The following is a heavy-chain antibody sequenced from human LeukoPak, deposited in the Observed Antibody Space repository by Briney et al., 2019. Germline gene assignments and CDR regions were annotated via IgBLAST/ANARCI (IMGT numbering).Heavy chain of an antibody. CDR2: ISGSGGST. V-gene: IGHV3-23*01. Sequence: PGGSLRLSCAASGFTFSSYGMHWVRQAPGKGLEWVSAISGSGGSTYYADSVKGRFTISRDNSKNTLYLQMNSLRAEDTAVYYCAKASLKQWLPPGPGYWGQGTLVTVSS. CDR3: AKASLKQWLPPGPGY. J-gene: IGHJ4*02. D-gene: IGHD6-19*01. CDR1: GFTFSSYG.